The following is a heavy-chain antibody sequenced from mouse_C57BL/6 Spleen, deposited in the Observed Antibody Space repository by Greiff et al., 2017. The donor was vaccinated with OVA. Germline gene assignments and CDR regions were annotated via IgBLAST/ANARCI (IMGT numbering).Heavy chain of an antibody. Sequence: EVKLQESGPGMVKPSQSLSLTCTVTGYSITSGYDWHWIRHFPGNKLEWMGYISYSGSTNYNPSLKSRISITHDTSKNHFFLKLNSVTTEDTATYYCARDYGSIPWFAYWGQGTLVTVSA. CDR3: ARDYGSIPWFAY. CDR2: ISYSGST. V-gene: IGHV3-1*01. J-gene: IGHJ3*01. D-gene: IGHD1-1*01. CDR1: GYSITSGYD.